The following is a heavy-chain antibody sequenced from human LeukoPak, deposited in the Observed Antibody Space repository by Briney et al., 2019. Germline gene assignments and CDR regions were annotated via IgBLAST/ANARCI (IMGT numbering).Heavy chain of an antibody. V-gene: IGHV3-23*01. Sequence: GGSLRLSCAASGFTFSSYAMSWVRQAPGKGLEWVSAISGSGGSTYYADSVKGRFTISRDNSKNTLYLQMNSLRAEDTAVYYCAKGGLGYCSSTSCQLYYYGMDVWGQGTTVTVSS. D-gene: IGHD2-2*01. CDR2: ISGSGGST. CDR1: GFTFSSYA. J-gene: IGHJ6*02. CDR3: AKGGLGYCSSTSCQLYYYGMDV.